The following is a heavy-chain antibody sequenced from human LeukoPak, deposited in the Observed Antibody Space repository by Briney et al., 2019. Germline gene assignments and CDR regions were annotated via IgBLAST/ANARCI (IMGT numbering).Heavy chain of an antibody. V-gene: IGHV1-46*01. Sequence: GASVKVSCEASGYTFTSYYMHWVRQAPGQGLEWMGIINPSGGSTSYAQKFQGRVTMTRDTSTSTVYMELSSLRSEDTAVYYCARGRPTYCGGDCYAVYDYWGQGTLVTVSS. CDR2: INPSGGST. CDR1: GYTFTSYY. D-gene: IGHD2-21*02. J-gene: IGHJ4*02. CDR3: ARGRPTYCGGDCYAVYDY.